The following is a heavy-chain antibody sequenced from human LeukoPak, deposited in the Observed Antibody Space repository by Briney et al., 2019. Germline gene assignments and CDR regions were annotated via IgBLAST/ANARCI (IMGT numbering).Heavy chain of an antibody. J-gene: IGHJ5*02. D-gene: IGHD1-26*01. Sequence: SETLSLTCTVSGGSISTYYWIRIRQPPGKGLEWIGYIYSSGNTHYNPSLMSRVSMSVDTSKSQFSLKLGSVTAADTAVYYCARGELLLDWFDPWGQGTLVTVSS. CDR2: IYSSGNT. V-gene: IGHV4-4*09. CDR3: ARGELLLDWFDP. CDR1: GGSISTYY.